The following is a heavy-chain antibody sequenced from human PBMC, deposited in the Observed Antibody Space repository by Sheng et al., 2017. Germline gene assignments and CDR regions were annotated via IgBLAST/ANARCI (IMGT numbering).Heavy chain of an antibody. CDR3: ARGPRMVRGALFDY. D-gene: IGHD3-10*01. CDR2: INHSGST. J-gene: IGHJ4*02. CDR1: GGSFSGYY. V-gene: IGHV4-34*01. Sequence: QVQLQQWGAGLLKPSETLSLTCAVYGGSFSGYYWSWIRHPPGKGLEWIGEINHSGSTNYNPSLKSRVTISVDTSKNQFSLKLSSVTAADTAVYYCARGPRMVRGALFDYWGQGTLVTVSS.